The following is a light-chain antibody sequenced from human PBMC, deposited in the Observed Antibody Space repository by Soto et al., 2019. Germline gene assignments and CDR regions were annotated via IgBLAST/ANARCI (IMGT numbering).Light chain of an antibody. J-gene: IGKJ3*01. Sequence: AIQLTQSPSSLSASVGDRVTITCRASQGISSALAWYQQNPGKAPTLLIYDASTLESGDPSRFSGIGSATDFTLTISSLQPEDFATYYRQQFSGYPFTFGPGTKVDIK. CDR2: DAS. CDR1: QGISSA. V-gene: IGKV1-13*02. CDR3: QQFSGYPFT.